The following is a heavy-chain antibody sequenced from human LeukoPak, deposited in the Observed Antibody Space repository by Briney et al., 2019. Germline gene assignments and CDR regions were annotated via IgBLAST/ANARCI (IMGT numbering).Heavy chain of an antibody. J-gene: IGHJ4*02. CDR3: ARMVPGLRGGTGFDY. Sequence: GGSESLFCAPSGFTFSSYSMNWVRQAPGKGLEWVSSISSSSYYINYADSVKGRFTISRDNAENSLYLQMNSLRAEDTAVYYCARMVPGLRGGTGFDYWGAGHPGTVSS. D-gene: IGHD3-10*01. CDR2: ISSSSYYI. V-gene: IGHV3-21*01. CDR1: GFTFSSYS.